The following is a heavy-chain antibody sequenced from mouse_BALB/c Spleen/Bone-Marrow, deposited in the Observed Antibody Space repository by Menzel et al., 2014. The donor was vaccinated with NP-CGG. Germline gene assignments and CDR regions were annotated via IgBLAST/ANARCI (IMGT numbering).Heavy chain of an antibody. V-gene: IGHV5-9-4*01. CDR3: AREKGQSAMDY. CDR1: GFTFSSYA. CDR2: ISSGGGYT. J-gene: IGHJ4*01. Sequence: EVKLVEPGGGLVKPGGSLKLSCAAPGFTFSSYAMSWVRQSPEKRLEWVAEISSGGGYTYYPETVTGRFTISRDNAKTTLYLERSSLRSEDTDMYYCAREKGQSAMDYWGQGTSVTVSS.